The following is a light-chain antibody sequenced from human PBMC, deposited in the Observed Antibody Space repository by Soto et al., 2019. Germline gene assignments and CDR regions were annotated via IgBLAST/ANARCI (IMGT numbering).Light chain of an antibody. J-gene: IGKJ1*01. CDR2: GAS. CDR1: QSVSSY. CDR3: QQYYNWPPTWT. Sequence: EVVLTQSPGTLSLSPGERATISCRASQSVSSYLAWYQQKPGQAPRLLIYGASTRATGIPARFSGSGSGTEFTLTISSLQSEDFAVYYCQQYYNWPPTWTFGQGTKVDIK. V-gene: IGKV3-15*01.